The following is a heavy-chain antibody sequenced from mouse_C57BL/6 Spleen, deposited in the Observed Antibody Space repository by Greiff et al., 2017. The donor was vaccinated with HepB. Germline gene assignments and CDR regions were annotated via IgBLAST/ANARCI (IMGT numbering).Heavy chain of an antibody. Sequence: EVQLQQSGAELVRPGASVKLSCTASGFNIKDDYMHWVKQRPEQGLEWIGWIDPENGDTEYASKFQGKATITADTSSNTAYLQLSSLTSEDTAVYYCTTKDSITTVVATPFDYWGQGTTLTVSS. V-gene: IGHV14-4*01. CDR2: IDPENGDT. CDR3: TTKDSITTVVATPFDY. D-gene: IGHD1-1*01. J-gene: IGHJ2*01. CDR1: GFNIKDDY.